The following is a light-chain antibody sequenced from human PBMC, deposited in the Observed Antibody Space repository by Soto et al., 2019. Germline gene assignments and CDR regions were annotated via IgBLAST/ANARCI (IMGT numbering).Light chain of an antibody. CDR1: QSVSSSH. V-gene: IGKV3-20*01. Sequence: EIGMTQSPATLSVSPGERATLSCRASQSVSSSHIAWYQQKPGQSPRLLIDGASSRASGIPDRFSGSGSGTDFTLTISRLEPEDFAVYYCQQYGSSPITFGQGTRLEIK. CDR3: QQYGSSPIT. J-gene: IGKJ5*01. CDR2: GAS.